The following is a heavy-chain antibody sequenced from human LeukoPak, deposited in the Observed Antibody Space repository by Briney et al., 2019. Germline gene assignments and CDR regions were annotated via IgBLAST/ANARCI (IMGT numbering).Heavy chain of an antibody. V-gene: IGHV4-34*01. J-gene: IGHJ6*03. CDR2: ISDTGTP. D-gene: IGHD2/OR15-2a*01. CDR1: GDSFSGFY. CDR3: VRGNVKHYHSVADEYYYYMDV. Sequence: PETPSLTCGVYGDSFSGFYWTWVRQAPGKGLEWIGEISDTGTPRYNPSLNSRITITLDTSKKQISLNLSPVTAADTAVYYCVRGNVKHYHSVADEYYYYMDVWGKGTAVIV.